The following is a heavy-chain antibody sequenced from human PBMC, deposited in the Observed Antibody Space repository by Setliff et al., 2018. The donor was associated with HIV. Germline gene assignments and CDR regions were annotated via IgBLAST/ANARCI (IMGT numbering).Heavy chain of an antibody. V-gene: IGHV1-69*10. Sequence: SVKVSCKASGGTFSSYAISWVRQAPGQGLEWMGGIIPILGIANYAQKFQGRVTITADKSTSTAYMELSSLRSEDTAVYYCARDMDGRRWITAESPRWGQGTLVTVSS. CDR3: ARDMDGRRWITAESPR. J-gene: IGHJ4*02. D-gene: IGHD3-16*01. CDR1: GGTFSSYA. CDR2: IIPILGIA.